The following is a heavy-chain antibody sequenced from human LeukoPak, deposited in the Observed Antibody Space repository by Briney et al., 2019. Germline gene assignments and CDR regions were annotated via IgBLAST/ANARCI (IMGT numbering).Heavy chain of an antibody. D-gene: IGHD3-10*01. Sequence: GGSLRLSCAASGFTFSSYWMSWVRQAPGKGLEWVANIKQDGSEKYYVDSVKGRFTISRDNAKNSLYLQMNSLRAEDTAVYYCARLGITMVRGVKGFDYWGQGTLVTVSS. V-gene: IGHV3-7*01. CDR1: GFTFSSYW. CDR2: IKQDGSEK. CDR3: ARLGITMVRGVKGFDY. J-gene: IGHJ4*02.